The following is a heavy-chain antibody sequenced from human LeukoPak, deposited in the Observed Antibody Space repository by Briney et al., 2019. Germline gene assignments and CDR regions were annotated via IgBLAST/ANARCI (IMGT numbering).Heavy chain of an antibody. V-gene: IGHV1-46*01. CDR2: INPSGGST. CDR1: GYTFTSYY. CDR3: ARHVKGYYDFWSGPPYYFDY. D-gene: IGHD3-3*01. J-gene: IGHJ4*02. Sequence: ASVKVSCKASGYTFTSYYMHWVRQAPGQGLEWMGIINPSGGSTSYAQKFQGRVTMTRDTSTSTVYMELSSVTAADTAVYYCARHVKGYYDFWSGPPYYFDYWGQGTLVTVSS.